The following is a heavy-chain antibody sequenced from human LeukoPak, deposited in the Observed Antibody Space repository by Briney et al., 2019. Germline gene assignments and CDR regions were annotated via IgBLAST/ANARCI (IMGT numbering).Heavy chain of an antibody. D-gene: IGHD6-13*01. CDR1: GGSISSYY. CDR3: ARGGSSSWPYYYYYYMDV. CDR2: IYYSGST. Sequence: KPSETLSLTCTVSGGSISSYYWSWIRQPPGKGLEWIGYIYYSGSTNYNPSLKSRVTISVDTSKNQFSLKLSSVTAADTAVYYCARGGSSSWPYYYYYYMDVWGKGTTVTVSS. V-gene: IGHV4-59*01. J-gene: IGHJ6*03.